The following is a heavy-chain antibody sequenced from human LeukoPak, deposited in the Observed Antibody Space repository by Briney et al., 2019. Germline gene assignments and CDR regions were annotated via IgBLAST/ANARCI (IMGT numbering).Heavy chain of an antibody. Sequence: GASVKVSFKASGYTFTGYYMHWVRQAPGQGLEWMGWINPNSGGTNYAQKFQGRVTMTRDTSISTAYMELSRLRSDDTAVYYCARVRGPMVRGVIRTPNDAFDIWGQGTMVTVSS. V-gene: IGHV1-2*02. J-gene: IGHJ3*02. CDR2: INPNSGGT. CDR3: ARVRGPMVRGVIRTPNDAFDI. CDR1: GYTFTGYY. D-gene: IGHD3-10*01.